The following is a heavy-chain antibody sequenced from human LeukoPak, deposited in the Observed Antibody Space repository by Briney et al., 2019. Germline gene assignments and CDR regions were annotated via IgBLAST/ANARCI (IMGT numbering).Heavy chain of an antibody. CDR2: IYYSGST. CDR3: ASDVPAID. J-gene: IGHJ4*02. D-gene: IGHD2-2*01. CDR1: GGSISSSRYY. Sequence: SEPLSLTCTVSGGSISSSRYYCGWIRQPPGKGLEWIGSIYYSGSTYYNPSLKSRVTISVDTSKNQFSLKLSSVTAAGAAVYYCASDVPAIDWGQGTLVTVSS. V-gene: IGHV4-39*07.